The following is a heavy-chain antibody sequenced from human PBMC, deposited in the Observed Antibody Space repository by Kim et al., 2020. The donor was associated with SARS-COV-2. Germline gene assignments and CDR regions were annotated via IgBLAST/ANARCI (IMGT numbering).Heavy chain of an antibody. CDR3: ATLLSGQGGPADY. CDR1: GFTFSSYA. J-gene: IGHJ4*02. V-gene: IGHV3-23*03. Sequence: GGSLRLSCAASGFTFSSYAMTWVRQAPGKGLEWVSVIYSGASSTYYADSVKGRFTISRDDSKNTLYLQMNSLRVDDTALYYCATLLSGQGGPADYWGQGTLVTVSS. CDR2: IYSGASST. D-gene: IGHD3-3*01.